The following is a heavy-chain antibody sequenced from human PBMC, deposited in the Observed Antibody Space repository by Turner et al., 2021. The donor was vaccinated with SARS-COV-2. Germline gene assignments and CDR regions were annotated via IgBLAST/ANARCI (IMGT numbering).Heavy chain of an antibody. J-gene: IGHJ4*02. D-gene: IGHD5-18*01. Sequence: EVQLVESGGGLVQPGGSLRLSCVASGFTFSSYWMTWVRQKPGKGLEWVANIQQDGSEKYYVDSVKGRFTISRDNAKNSRYLQMNSLRAEDTAVYYCARDLLGYSYGSDYWGQGTLVTVSS. CDR2: IQQDGSEK. V-gene: IGHV3-7*03. CDR3: ARDLLGYSYGSDY. CDR1: GFTFSSYW.